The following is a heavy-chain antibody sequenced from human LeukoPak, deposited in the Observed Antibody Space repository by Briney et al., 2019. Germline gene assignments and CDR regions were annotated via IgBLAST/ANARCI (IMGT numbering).Heavy chain of an antibody. J-gene: IGHJ4*02. CDR1: AFTFSSYW. CDR3: TRGSPGYSSSWLDF. CDR2: INSDGSSR. D-gene: IGHD6-13*01. Sequence: GGSLRLSCATSAFTFSSYWMHWVRQAPGKGLVWVSRINSDGSSRSYADYVKGRFTISRDDAKDTLYLQMSSLSVDDTAIYYCTRGSPGYSSSWLDFWGQGILVTVSS. V-gene: IGHV3-74*01.